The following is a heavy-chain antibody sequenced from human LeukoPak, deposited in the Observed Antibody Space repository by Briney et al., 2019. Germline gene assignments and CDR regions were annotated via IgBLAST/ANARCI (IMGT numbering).Heavy chain of an antibody. D-gene: IGHD2/OR15-2a*01. CDR2: ISYDATNK. Sequence: GGSLRLSCAASGFTFSSSDMHWVRQAPGKGLEWVAVISYDATNKYYADSVKGRFTLSRDNSKNTLYLQTNSLRDEDTAVYYCAKASSNYFYYFEYWGQGTLVTVSS. CDR3: AKASSNYFYYFEY. CDR1: GFTFSSSD. V-gene: IGHV3-30*18. J-gene: IGHJ4*02.